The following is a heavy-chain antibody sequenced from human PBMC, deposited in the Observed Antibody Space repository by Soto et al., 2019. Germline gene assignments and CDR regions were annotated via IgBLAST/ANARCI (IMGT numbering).Heavy chain of an antibody. CDR3: ARGNSGYDYYYYGMDV. D-gene: IGHD5-12*01. Sequence: QVQLQESGPGLVKPSGTLSLTCAVSGGSISSSNWWSWVRQPPGKGLEWIGEIYHSGSTNYNPSLKSRVNISVDKSKTQFPLKLSSVTAADTAVYYCARGNSGYDYYYYGMDVWGQGTTVTVSS. V-gene: IGHV4-4*02. CDR1: GGSISSSNW. CDR2: IYHSGST. J-gene: IGHJ6*02.